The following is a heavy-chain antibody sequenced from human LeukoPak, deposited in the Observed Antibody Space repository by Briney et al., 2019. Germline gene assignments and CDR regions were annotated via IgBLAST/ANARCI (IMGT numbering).Heavy chain of an antibody. J-gene: IGHJ6*02. CDR3: ARDAELWFGELLHYYYYYGMDV. CDR2: ISSSSSYI. V-gene: IGHV3-21*01. CDR1: GFTFSSYS. D-gene: IGHD3-10*01. Sequence: PGGSLRLSCAASGFTFSSYSMNWVRQAPGKGLEWVSSISSSSSYIYYADSVKGRFTISRDNAKNSLYLQMNSLRAEDTAVYYCARDAELWFGELLHYYYYYGMDVWGQGTTATVSS.